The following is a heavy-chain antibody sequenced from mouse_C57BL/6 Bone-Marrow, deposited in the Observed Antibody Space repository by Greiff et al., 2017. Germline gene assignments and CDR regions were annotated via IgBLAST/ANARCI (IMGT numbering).Heavy chain of an antibody. CDR2: ISNLAYSI. CDR1: GFTFSDYG. V-gene: IGHV5-15*01. D-gene: IGHD2-3*01. CDR3: ARRRDYDGYSYAMDY. Sequence: EVNLVESGGGLVQPGGSLKLSCAASGFTFSDYGMAWVRQAPRKGPEWVAFISNLAYSIYYADTVTGRFTISRENAKNTLYLEMSSRRSEDTAMYYCARRRDYDGYSYAMDYWGQGTSVTVSS. J-gene: IGHJ4*01.